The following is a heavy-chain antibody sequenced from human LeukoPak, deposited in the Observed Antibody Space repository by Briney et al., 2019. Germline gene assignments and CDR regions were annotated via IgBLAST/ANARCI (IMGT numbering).Heavy chain of an antibody. V-gene: IGHV4-61*02. CDR2: IYTSGST. CDR3: ARVGYSYGYFKSFETYYFDY. D-gene: IGHD5-18*01. Sequence: SETLSLTCTVSGGSISSSSYYWSWTRQPAGKGLEWIGRIYTSGSTNYNPSLKSRVTMSVDTSKNQFSLKLSSVTAADTAVYYCARVGYSYGYFKSFETYYFDYWGQGTLVTVSS. J-gene: IGHJ4*02. CDR1: GGSISSSSYY.